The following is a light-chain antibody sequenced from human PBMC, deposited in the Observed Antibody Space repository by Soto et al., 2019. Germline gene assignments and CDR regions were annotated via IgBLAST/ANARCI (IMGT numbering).Light chain of an antibody. CDR1: QSVSSNY. J-gene: IGKJ5*01. CDR3: QQYNNWPRIT. Sequence: IVLTQSPGTLSFSAGERATLSCSAIQSVSSNYLAWYQQKPGQAPRLLVYRASTRTLGIPARFSGSESGTEFTLTISSLQSEDFAVYYCQQYNNWPRITFGQGTRLEIK. CDR2: RAS. V-gene: IGKV3-15*01.